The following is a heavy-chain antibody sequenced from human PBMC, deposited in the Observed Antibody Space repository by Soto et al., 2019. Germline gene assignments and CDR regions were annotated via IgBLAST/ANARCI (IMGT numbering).Heavy chain of an antibody. CDR3: ARDRDSGGVFDP. V-gene: IGHV3-74*01. J-gene: IGHJ5*02. D-gene: IGHD2-15*01. CDR2: ISADGSST. CDR1: GLTLSGNR. Sequence: GGSLRLSCAASGLTLSGNRMHWVRQAPGKGLVWVSRISADGSSTSYADSVRGRFTISRDSANNTLYLKMNSLRVEDTAVYYCARDRDSGGVFDPWGQGTLVTVSS.